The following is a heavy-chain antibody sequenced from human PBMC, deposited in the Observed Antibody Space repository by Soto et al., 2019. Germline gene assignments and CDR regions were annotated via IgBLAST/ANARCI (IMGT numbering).Heavy chain of an antibody. J-gene: IGHJ3*02. CDR3: AKAYSSGWQGNDAFDI. CDR1: GFTFSSYG. V-gene: IGHV3-30*18. D-gene: IGHD6-19*01. CDR2: ISYDGSNK. Sequence: QVQLVESGGGVAQPGRSLRLSCAASGFTFSSYGMHWVRQAPGKGLEWVAVISYDGSNKYYADSVKGRFTISRDNSKNTLYLQMNSLRAEDTAVYYCAKAYSSGWQGNDAFDIWGQGTMVTVSS.